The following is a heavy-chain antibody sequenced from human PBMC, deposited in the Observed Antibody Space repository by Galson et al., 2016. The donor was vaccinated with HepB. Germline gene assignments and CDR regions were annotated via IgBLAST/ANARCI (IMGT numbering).Heavy chain of an antibody. D-gene: IGHD5-18*01. CDR1: GFSFSTYA. Sequence: SLRLSCAASGFSFSTYAMSWVRQAPGKGLNWVSAISGSGDSTFSADSVKGRFTISRDNSKNTLYLQMNSLRAEDTAVYYCAKDPRRHTAMVTDFDYWGQGTLVTVSS. V-gene: IGHV3-23*01. CDR3: AKDPRRHTAMVTDFDY. CDR2: ISGSGDST. J-gene: IGHJ4*02.